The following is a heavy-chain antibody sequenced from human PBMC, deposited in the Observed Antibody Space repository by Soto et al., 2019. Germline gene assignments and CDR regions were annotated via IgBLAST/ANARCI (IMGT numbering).Heavy chain of an antibody. CDR1: GGSIGGVGYS. V-gene: IGHV4-30-2*01. D-gene: IGHD3-10*01. J-gene: IGHJ5*02. CDR2: MYHSGTF. CDR3: ARAQFYSGSGNYNNLMFDA. Sequence: KTSETLSLTCAVSGGSIGGVGYSWSWIRQPPGGGLEWIGYMYHSGTFLKSPSLKTRLTMSLDMSKNQFSLTPNSMTAADTAVYYCARAQFYSGSGNYNNLMFDAWGQGIQVTVSS.